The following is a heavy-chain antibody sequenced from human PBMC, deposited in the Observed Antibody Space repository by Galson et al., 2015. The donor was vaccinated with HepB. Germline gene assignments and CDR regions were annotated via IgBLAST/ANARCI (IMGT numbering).Heavy chain of an antibody. D-gene: IGHD3-10*01. CDR1: GGSFSGYY. CDR3: ARGGGGEDLWFGELPNLDWWYFDL. V-gene: IGHV4-34*01. J-gene: IGHJ2*01. CDR2: INHSGST. Sequence: ETLSLTCAVYGGSFSGYYRSWIRQPPGKGLEWIGEINHSGSTNYNPSLKSRVTISVDTSKNQFSLKLSSVTAADTAVYYCARGGGGEDLWFGELPNLDWWYFDLWGRGTLVTVSS.